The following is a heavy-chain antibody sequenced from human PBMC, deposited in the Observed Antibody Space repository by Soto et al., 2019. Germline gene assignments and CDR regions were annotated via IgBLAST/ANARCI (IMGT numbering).Heavy chain of an antibody. CDR2: IYYRGNT. CDR3: ARLEGLATISYYFDY. D-gene: IGHD3-9*01. V-gene: IGHV4-39*01. J-gene: IGHJ4*02. Sequence: PSETLSLTCSVSGDSINSDNYYWGWIRQPPGKGLEWIWSIYYRGNTYYNPSLKTRVTISLDKSKSQFSLKLNSVTAADSAVYFCARLEGLATISYYFDYWGQGTLVTVSS. CDR1: GDSINSDNYY.